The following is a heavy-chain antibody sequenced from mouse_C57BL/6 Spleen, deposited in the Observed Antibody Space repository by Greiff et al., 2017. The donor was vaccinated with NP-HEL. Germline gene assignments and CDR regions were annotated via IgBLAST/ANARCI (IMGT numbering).Heavy chain of an antibody. D-gene: IGHD3-2*02. CDR1: GYTFTSYW. Sequence: VQLQQPGAELVKPGASVKLSCKASGYTFTSYWMQWVKQRPGQGLEWIGEIDPSDSYTNYNQKFKGKATLTVDTSSSTAYMQLSSLTSEDSAVYYCARQVADSSGCLAYWGQGTLVTVSA. J-gene: IGHJ3*01. CDR2: IDPSDSYT. CDR3: ARQVADSSGCLAY. V-gene: IGHV1-50*01.